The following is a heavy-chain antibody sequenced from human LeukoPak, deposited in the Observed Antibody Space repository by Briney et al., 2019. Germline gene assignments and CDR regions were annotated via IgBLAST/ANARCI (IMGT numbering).Heavy chain of an antibody. CDR3: ARGDVVVPAAINYYYYYYMDV. V-gene: IGHV1-69*05. J-gene: IGHJ6*03. D-gene: IGHD2-2*01. CDR2: IIPIFGTA. Sequence: GASVKVSCKASGGTFSSYAISWVRQAPGQGLEWMGGIIPIFGTANYAQKFQGRVTITTAESTSTAYMELSSLRSEDTAVYYCARGDVVVPAAINYYYYYYMDVWGKGTTVTVSS. CDR1: GGTFSSYA.